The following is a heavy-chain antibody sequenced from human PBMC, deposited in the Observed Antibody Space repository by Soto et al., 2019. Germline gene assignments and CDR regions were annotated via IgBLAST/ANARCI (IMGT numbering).Heavy chain of an antibody. CDR1: GGTFSGHA. CDR2: LIPLFGTT. Sequence: QVQLVQSGAEVKKPGSSVKVSCEASGGTFSGHAISWVRQAPGQGPEWMGGLIPLFGTTQHAQNFQNRLTITADKSTSTASRELTSLRFEDTAIYYCARGPNWGYRFDSWGQGTLVTVSS. J-gene: IGHJ4*02. V-gene: IGHV1-69*06. D-gene: IGHD7-27*01. CDR3: ARGPNWGYRFDS.